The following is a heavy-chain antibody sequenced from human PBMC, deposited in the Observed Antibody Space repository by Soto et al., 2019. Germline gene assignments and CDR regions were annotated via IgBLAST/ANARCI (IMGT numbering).Heavy chain of an antibody. CDR3: ASPSIIAARTHVY. CDR1: GGSFSGYY. CDR2: INHSGST. D-gene: IGHD6-6*01. V-gene: IGHV4-34*01. J-gene: IGHJ4*02. Sequence: PSETLSLTCAVYGGSFSGYYWSWIRQPPGKGLEWIGEINHSGSTNYNPSLKRRVTISVDTSKIQFSLKLSSVTAADTAVYYCASPSIIAARTHVYWGQGTLVTVSS.